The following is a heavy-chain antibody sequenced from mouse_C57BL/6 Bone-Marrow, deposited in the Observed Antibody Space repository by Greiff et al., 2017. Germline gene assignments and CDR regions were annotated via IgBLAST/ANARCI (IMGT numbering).Heavy chain of an antibody. J-gene: IGHJ2*01. D-gene: IGHD1-1*01. CDR2: INPNNGGT. Sequence: VQLQQSGPELVKPGASVKMSCKASGYTFTDYNMHWVKQSHGKSLEWIGYINPNNGGTSYNQKFKGKATLTVNKSSSTAYMELRSLTSEDSAVYYCARNLYCYGSVFDYWGQGTTLTVSS. V-gene: IGHV1-22*01. CDR1: GYTFTDYN. CDR3: ARNLYCYGSVFDY.